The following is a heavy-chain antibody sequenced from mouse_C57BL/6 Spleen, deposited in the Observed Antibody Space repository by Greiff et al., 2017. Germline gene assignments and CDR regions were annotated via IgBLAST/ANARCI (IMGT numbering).Heavy chain of an antibody. V-gene: IGHV1-52*01. CDR3: ASIYYYGSSLYFDY. J-gene: IGHJ2*01. Sequence: QVQLKQPGAELVRPGSSVKLSCKASGYTFTSYWMHWVKPRPIQGLEWIGNIDPSDSETHYTQKFKDKATLTVDKSSSTAYMQLSSLTSEDSAVYYCASIYYYGSSLYFDYWGQGTTLTVSS. D-gene: IGHD1-1*01. CDR1: GYTFTSYW. CDR2: IDPSDSET.